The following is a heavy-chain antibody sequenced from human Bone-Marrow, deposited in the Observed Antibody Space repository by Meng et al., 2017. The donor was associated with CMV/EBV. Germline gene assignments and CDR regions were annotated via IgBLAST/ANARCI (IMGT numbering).Heavy chain of an antibody. CDR3: ASDYCSSTSCYERGWYDY. CDR2: IYYSGST. Sequence: SETLSLTCTVSGGSISSSSYYWGWNRQPPGKGLEWIGSIYYSGSTYYNPSLKSRVTISVDTSNNQFSLKLSSVTAADTAVYYCASDYCSSTSCYERGWYDYWGQGTLVTVSS. CDR1: GGSISSSSYY. V-gene: IGHV4-39*01. D-gene: IGHD2-2*01. J-gene: IGHJ4*02.